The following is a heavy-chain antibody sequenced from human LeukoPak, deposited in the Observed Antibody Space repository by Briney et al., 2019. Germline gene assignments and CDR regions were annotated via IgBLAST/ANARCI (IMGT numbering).Heavy chain of an antibody. CDR1: GGSISSGGYS. D-gene: IGHD1-20*01. CDR3: AREFGITGTTSLDY. CDR2: ISGSGGST. J-gene: IGHJ4*02. V-gene: IGHV3-23*01. Sequence: LSLTCAVSGGSISSGGYSWSWVRQAPGKGLEWVSAISGSGGSTYYADSVKGRFTISRDNAKNSLYLQMNSLRAEDTAVYYCAREFGITGTTSLDYWGQGTLVTVSS.